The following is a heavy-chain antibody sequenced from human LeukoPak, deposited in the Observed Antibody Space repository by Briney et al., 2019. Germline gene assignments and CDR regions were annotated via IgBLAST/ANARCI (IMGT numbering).Heavy chain of an antibody. V-gene: IGHV4-59*08. CDR1: GGSISNYY. J-gene: IGHJ3*02. CDR2: IYYSGST. Sequence: PSETLSLTCTVSGGSISNYYWSWIRQPPGKGLEWIGYIYYSGSTNYNPSLKSRVPISVDTSKNQFSLKLSSVTAADTAVYCCARRRYSYGYLDAFEIWGQGTMVTVSS. CDR3: ARRRYSYGYLDAFEI. D-gene: IGHD5-18*01.